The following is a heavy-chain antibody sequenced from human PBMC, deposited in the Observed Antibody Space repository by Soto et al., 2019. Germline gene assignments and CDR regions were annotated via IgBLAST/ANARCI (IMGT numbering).Heavy chain of an antibody. Sequence: GGSLRLSCAASGFTFSSYDMHWVRQATGKGLEWVSAIGTAGDTYYPGSVKGRFTISRENAKNSLYLQMNSLRAEDTAVYYCARDLFQSQGSYYYYYGMDVWGQGTTVTVSS. V-gene: IGHV3-13*01. J-gene: IGHJ6*02. CDR2: IGTAGDT. CDR1: GFTFSSYD. CDR3: ARDLFQSQGSYYYYYGMDV. D-gene: IGHD3-10*01.